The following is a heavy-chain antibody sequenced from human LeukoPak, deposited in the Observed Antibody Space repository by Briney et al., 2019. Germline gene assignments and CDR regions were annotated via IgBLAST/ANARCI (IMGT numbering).Heavy chain of an antibody. D-gene: IGHD3-3*01. CDR1: GYTFTSYG. CDR3: ARDPKLISGVINYYYMDV. Sequence: ASVKVSCKTSGYTFTSYGISWVRQAPGQGLEWMGWISAYNGNTHHAQNFEGRVTMTTDTFTTTAYMELRSLRYDDTAVYYCARDPKLISGVINYYYMDVWGKGTMVTVSS. V-gene: IGHV1-18*01. CDR2: ISAYNGNT. J-gene: IGHJ6*03.